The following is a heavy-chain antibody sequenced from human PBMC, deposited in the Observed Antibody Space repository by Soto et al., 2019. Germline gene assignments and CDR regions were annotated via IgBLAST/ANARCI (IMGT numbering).Heavy chain of an antibody. J-gene: IGHJ4*02. D-gene: IGHD1-7*01. V-gene: IGHV1-58*02. CDR3: AADINWNWDYFDY. Sequence: SVKVSCKASGFTFTSSAMHWLRQARGQRLEWIGWIVVGSGNTNYAQKFQERVTITKDMSTSTAYMELSSLRSEDTAVYYCAADINWNWDYFDYWGQGTLVTVSS. CDR2: IVVGSGNT. CDR1: GFTFTSSA.